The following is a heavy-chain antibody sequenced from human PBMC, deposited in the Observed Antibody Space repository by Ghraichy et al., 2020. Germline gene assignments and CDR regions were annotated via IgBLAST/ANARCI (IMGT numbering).Heavy chain of an antibody. Sequence: ESLNISCAASGFTFSNSTMSWVRRAPGKGLEWVSSITDSESITHYADSVKGRVTISRDNSKNTLYLQMNSLRAEDTAVYYCASDPPYSLWEFYSDNWGQGTLVTVSS. D-gene: IGHD4-11*01. V-gene: IGHV3-23*01. J-gene: IGHJ4*02. CDR1: GFTFSNST. CDR2: ITDSESIT. CDR3: ASDPPYSLWEFYSDN.